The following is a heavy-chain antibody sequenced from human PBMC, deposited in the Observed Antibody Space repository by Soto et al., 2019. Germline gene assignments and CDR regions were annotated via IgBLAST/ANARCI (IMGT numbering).Heavy chain of an antibody. J-gene: IGHJ4*02. CDR3: ARLRDYYGSGEFDY. D-gene: IGHD3-10*01. CDR2: IYYSGST. CDR1: GGSISSYY. Sequence: SETLSLTCTVSGGSISSYYWSWIRQPPGKGLEWIGYIYYSGSTNYNPSLKSLVTISVDTSKNQFSLKLSSVTAADTAVYYCARLRDYYGSGEFDYWGQGTLVTVSS. V-gene: IGHV4-59*08.